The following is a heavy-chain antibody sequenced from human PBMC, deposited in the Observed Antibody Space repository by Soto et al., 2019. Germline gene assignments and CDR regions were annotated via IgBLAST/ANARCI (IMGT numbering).Heavy chain of an antibody. J-gene: IGHJ5*02. CDR1: GGTFSSHA. D-gene: IGHD3-10*01. Sequence: QVQLVQSGAEVKKPGSSVRVSCKVSGGTFSSHAINWLRQAPGQGLEWMGVIIPITETPNNAEKFQGRVTITADKSTTTVYMELSSLTFDDTAVYFCARGNKGPGHHGPGSQGWYGPWGQGTLVTVSS. CDR3: ARGNKGPGHHGPGSQGWYGP. CDR2: IIPITETP. V-gene: IGHV1-69*06.